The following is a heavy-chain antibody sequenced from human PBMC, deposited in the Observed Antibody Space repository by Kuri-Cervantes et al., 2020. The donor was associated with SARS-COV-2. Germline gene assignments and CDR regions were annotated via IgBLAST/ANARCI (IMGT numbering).Heavy chain of an antibody. V-gene: IGHV4-34*01. Sequence: GSLRPSWALYGGSFSGFYWSWIRQPPGKGREWSGEINHRGSTNYNTSLKSRVTISVDTSKNQFSLKLSSVTAADTAVYYCGRGGFCYGAGYFDYWGQGALVTVSS. J-gene: IGHJ4*02. CDR2: INHRGST. CDR1: GGSFSGFY. CDR3: GRGGFCYGAGYFDY. D-gene: IGHD4-17*01.